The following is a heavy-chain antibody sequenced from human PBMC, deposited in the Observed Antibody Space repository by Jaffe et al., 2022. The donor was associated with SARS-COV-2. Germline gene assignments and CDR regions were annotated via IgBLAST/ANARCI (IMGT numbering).Heavy chain of an antibody. V-gene: IGHV3-21*01. D-gene: IGHD3-22*01. J-gene: IGHJ4*02. CDR3: ASSPWVVWGSGYYRL. Sequence: EVQLVESGGGLVKPGGSLRLSCAASGFTFSSYSMNWVRQAPGKGLEWVSSISSSSSYIYYADSVKGRFTISRDNAKNSLYLQMNSLRAEDTAVYYCASSPWVVWGSGYYRLWGQGTLVTVSS. CDR2: ISSSSSYI. CDR1: GFTFSSYS.